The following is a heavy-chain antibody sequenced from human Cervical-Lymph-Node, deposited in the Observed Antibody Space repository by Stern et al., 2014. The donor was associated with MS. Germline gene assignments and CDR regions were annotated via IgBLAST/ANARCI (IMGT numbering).Heavy chain of an antibody. V-gene: IGHV3-53*04. CDR3: ARARLRGYDADF. Sequence: EVQLVESGGALVQPGGSLRLSCTVSGITVSSNYMSWVRQAPGKGLEWVSVFYDGGDTFYAASVKGRFTISRHISLNTLYLQMSSLRPSDTAVYYCARARLRGYDADFWGQGTLVTVSS. CDR1: GITVSSNY. D-gene: IGHD5-12*01. J-gene: IGHJ1*01. CDR2: FYDGGDT.